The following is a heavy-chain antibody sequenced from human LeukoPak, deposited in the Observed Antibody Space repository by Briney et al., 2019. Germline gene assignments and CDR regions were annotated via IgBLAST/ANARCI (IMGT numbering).Heavy chain of an antibody. CDR3: AKATVTSITIFDY. CDR2: ISGSGGSI. D-gene: IGHD4-17*01. CDR1: GFTFSSYA. V-gene: IGHV3-23*01. J-gene: IGHJ4*02. Sequence: GGSLRLXCAASGFTFSSYAMTWVRPAPGKGLEWVSAISGSGGSIYYADSIKGQFTISRDNSKNTLYLQMNSLRAEDTAVYYCAKATVTSITIFDYWGQGTLVTVSS.